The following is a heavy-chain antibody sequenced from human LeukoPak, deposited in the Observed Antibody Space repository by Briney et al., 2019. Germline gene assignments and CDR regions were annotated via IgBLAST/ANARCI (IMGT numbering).Heavy chain of an antibody. CDR3: ARAHYYDSSFTRSYFDY. D-gene: IGHD3-22*01. V-gene: IGHV4-31*03. CDR1: GGSISSGGYY. J-gene: IGHJ4*02. CDR2: IYYSGST. Sequence: PSETLSLTCTVSGGSISSGGYYWRWIRQHPGKGLEWIGYIYYSGSTYYNPSLKSRVTISVDTSKNQFSLKLSSVTAADTAVYYCARAHYYDSSFTRSYFDYWGQGTLVTVSS.